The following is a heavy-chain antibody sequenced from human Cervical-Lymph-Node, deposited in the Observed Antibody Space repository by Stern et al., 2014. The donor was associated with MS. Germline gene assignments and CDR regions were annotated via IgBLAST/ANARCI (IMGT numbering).Heavy chain of an antibody. Sequence: EVQLVESGGGLIQPGGSLRLSCAASGFSVSSTYMSWVRQTPGKGLEWVSVFWTSAGTDYADSVKGRFTISRDNSKNTLYLQVNSLRAEDTAVYYCARGRSGRSFDYWGQGTLVTVSS. D-gene: IGHD2-15*01. J-gene: IGHJ4*02. V-gene: IGHV3-53*01. CDR2: FWTSAGT. CDR3: ARGRSGRSFDY. CDR1: GFSVSSTY.